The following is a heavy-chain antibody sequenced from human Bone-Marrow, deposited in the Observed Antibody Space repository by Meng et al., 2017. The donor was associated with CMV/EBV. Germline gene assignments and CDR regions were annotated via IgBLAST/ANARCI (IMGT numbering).Heavy chain of an antibody. D-gene: IGHD3-3*01. Sequence: ASVKVSCKASGYTFSNYDINWVRQAPGQGLDWMGWINSNTGDTGYAQKFQGRVTITRNTSTNTVYMDLSSLRSEDTAVYYCARGRGITIFGVVITTNWFDPWGQGTLVTVSS. J-gene: IGHJ5*02. CDR2: INSNTGDT. CDR1: GYTFSNYD. V-gene: IGHV1-8*03. CDR3: ARGRGITIFGVVITTNWFDP.